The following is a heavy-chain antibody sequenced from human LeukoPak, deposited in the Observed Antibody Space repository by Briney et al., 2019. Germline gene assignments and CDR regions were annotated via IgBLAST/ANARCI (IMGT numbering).Heavy chain of an antibody. V-gene: IGHV4-59*01. CDR2: IYYSGST. CDR1: GGSISSYY. J-gene: IGHJ4*02. Sequence: SETLSLTCTVSGGSISSYYWSWIQQPPGKGLEWIGYIYYSGSTNYNPSLKSRVTISVDTSKNQFSLKLSSVTAADTAVYYCARYAYSGSYYVDYWGQGTLVTVSS. D-gene: IGHD1-26*01. CDR3: ARYAYSGSYYVDY.